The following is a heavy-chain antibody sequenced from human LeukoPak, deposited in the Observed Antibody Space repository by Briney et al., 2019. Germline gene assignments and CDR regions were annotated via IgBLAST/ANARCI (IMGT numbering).Heavy chain of an antibody. Sequence: SETMSLTCTVSGGSISSYYWSWIRQPPGKGLEWIGYIYYSGSTNYNPSLKSRVTISVDTSKNHFSLKLSSVTAADTAVYYCARGPAGIWFGEFYFVYWGQGTLVTVSS. CDR3: ARGPAGIWFGEFYFVY. J-gene: IGHJ4*02. D-gene: IGHD3-10*01. CDR1: GGSISSYY. CDR2: IYYSGST. V-gene: IGHV4-59*12.